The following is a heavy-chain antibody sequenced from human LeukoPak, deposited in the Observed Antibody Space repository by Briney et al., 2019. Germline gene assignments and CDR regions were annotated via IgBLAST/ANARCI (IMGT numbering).Heavy chain of an antibody. Sequence: GGSLRLSCSASGFTFSRHHMTWVRQAPGKGLEWVSSISATSTFIEDXDSVKGRFTISRDNAKNSVYLQMDSLKDEDTAVYYCATIPTGXXXXXGVIDVWGQGTTVTVSS. J-gene: IGHJ6*02. CDR2: ISATSTFI. CDR3: ATIPTGXXXXXGVIDV. D-gene: IGHD2-21*01. V-gene: IGHV3-21*01. CDR1: GFTFSRHH.